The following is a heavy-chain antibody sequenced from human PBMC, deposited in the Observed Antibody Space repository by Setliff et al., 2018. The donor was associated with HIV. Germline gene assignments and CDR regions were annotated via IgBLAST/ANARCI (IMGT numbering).Heavy chain of an antibody. V-gene: IGHV3-23*01. CDR1: GFKFNNYA. Sequence: HPGGSLRLSCAASGFKFNNYAMSWVRQAPGKGLEWVSGISGSGGRTYYGDSVKGRVTISRAHSKSTVFLQIDSLRAEDTATYFCVKEEFSSVGTSASHIWGQGTVVTVSS. CDR2: ISGSGGRT. D-gene: IGHD1-1*01. J-gene: IGHJ3*02. CDR3: VKEEFSSVGTSASHI.